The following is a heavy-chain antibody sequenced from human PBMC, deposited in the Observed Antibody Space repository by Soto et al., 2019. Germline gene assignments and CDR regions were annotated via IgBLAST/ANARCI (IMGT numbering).Heavy chain of an antibody. CDR2: IYYSGST. J-gene: IGHJ6*02. CDR3: ARGADDYYYGMDV. V-gene: IGHV4-31*03. Sequence: KPSETLSLTCTVSGGSISSGGYYWSWIRQHPGKGLEWIGYIYYSGSTYYNPSLKSRVTISVDTSKNQFSLKLSSVTAADTAVYYCARGADDYYYGMDVWGQGTTVTVSS. CDR1: GGSISSGGYY.